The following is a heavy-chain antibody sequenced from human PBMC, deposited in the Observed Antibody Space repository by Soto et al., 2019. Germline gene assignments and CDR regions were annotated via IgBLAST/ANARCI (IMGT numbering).Heavy chain of an antibody. J-gene: IGHJ4*02. CDR1: GFTFSSYS. V-gene: IGHV3-21*01. CDR3: ARDNGVVVPAAMREIYFDY. D-gene: IGHD2-2*01. CDR2: ISSSSSYI. Sequence: EVQLVESGGGLVKPGGSLRLSCASSGFTFSSYSMNWVRQAPGNGLEWVSSISSSSSYIYYADSVKGRFTISRDNAKNSLYLQMNSLRAEDTAVYYCARDNGVVVPAAMREIYFDYWGQGTLVTVSS.